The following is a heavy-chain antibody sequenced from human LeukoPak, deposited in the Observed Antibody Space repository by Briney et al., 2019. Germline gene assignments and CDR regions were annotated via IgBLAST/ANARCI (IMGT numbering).Heavy chain of an antibody. CDR2: INHSGST. V-gene: IGHV4-34*01. CDR1: GGSFSGYY. Sequence: SETLSLTCAVYGGSFSGYYRSWIRQPPGKGLEWIGEINHSGSTNYNPSLKSRVTISVDTSKNQFSLKLSSVTAADTAVYYCARGLQLWRRKFDYWGQGTLVTVSS. J-gene: IGHJ4*02. CDR3: ARGLQLWRRKFDY. D-gene: IGHD5-18*01.